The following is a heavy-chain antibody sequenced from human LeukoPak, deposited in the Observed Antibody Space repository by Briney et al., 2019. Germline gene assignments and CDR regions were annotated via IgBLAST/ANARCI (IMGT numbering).Heavy chain of an antibody. J-gene: IGHJ2*01. Sequence: VASVKVSCKASGYTFTSYGISWVRQAPGQGLEWMGWISAYNGNTNYAQKLQGRVTMTTDTSTSTAYMELRSLRSDDTAVYYCARGGYCSSTSCYPRYFDLWGRGTLVTVSS. V-gene: IGHV1-18*01. CDR1: GYTFTSYG. CDR2: ISAYNGNT. CDR3: ARGGYCSSTSCYPRYFDL. D-gene: IGHD2-2*01.